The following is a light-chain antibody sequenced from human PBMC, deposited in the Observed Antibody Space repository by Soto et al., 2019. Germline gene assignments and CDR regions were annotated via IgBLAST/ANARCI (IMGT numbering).Light chain of an antibody. V-gene: IGLV2-14*01. CDR3: SSFTSSSALV. J-gene: IGLJ3*02. CDR2: EVS. CDR1: GNDVGYYNY. Sequence: QSVLTQPASVSGSPGQSITISCTGTGNDVGYYNYVSWYQQRPGKAPKLMISEVSDRPSGVSNRFSGSKSGNTASLTISGLQAEDDADYYCSSFTSSSALVFGGGTKLTVL.